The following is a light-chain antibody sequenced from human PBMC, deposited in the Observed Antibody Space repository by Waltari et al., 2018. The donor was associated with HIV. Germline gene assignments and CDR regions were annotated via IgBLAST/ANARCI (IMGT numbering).Light chain of an antibody. J-gene: IGKJ1*01. V-gene: IGKV3-20*01. CDR1: QSVSSSY. CDR2: GAS. Sequence: EVVLTQSPGTLSLSPGERATLSCRASQSVSSSYLAWYQQKPGQAPRLLIYGASSRATGIPDRFSGCGSGTDFTLTISRLEPEDFAVYYCQQYGSSNWTFGQGTKVEIK. CDR3: QQYGSSNWT.